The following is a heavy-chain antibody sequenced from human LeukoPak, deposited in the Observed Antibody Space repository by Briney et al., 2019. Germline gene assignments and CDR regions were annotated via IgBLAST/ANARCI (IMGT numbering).Heavy chain of an antibody. V-gene: IGHV3-48*01. CDR2: LSSSSSTI. Sequence: GGSLRLSCAASGFTFSSYSMNWVRQAPGKGLEWVSYLSSSSSTIYYADSVKGRFTISRDNAKNSLYLQMNSLRAEDTAVYYCARDDGMVRGVILCYWGQGTLVTVSS. J-gene: IGHJ4*02. CDR1: GFTFSSYS. CDR3: ARDDGMVRGVILCY. D-gene: IGHD3-10*01.